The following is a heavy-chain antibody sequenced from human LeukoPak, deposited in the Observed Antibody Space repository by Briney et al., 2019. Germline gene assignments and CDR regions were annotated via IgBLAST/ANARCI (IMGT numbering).Heavy chain of an antibody. CDR1: GYSISSGYY. Sequence: PSETLSLTCTVSGYSISSGYYWGWIRQPPGKGLEWIGSIYHSGSTYYNPSLKSRVTISVDTSKNQFSLKLSSVTAADTAVYYCARDRYSSSDDYWGQGTLVTVSS. J-gene: IGHJ4*02. CDR3: ARDRYSSSDDY. V-gene: IGHV4-38-2*02. CDR2: IYHSGST. D-gene: IGHD6-6*01.